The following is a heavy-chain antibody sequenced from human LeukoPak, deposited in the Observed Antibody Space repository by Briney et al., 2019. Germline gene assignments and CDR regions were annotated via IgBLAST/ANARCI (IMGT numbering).Heavy chain of an antibody. CDR1: GFTFSSYA. CDR2: ISYDGSNK. V-gene: IGHV3-30-3*01. Sequence: GRSLRLSCAASGFTFSSYAMHWVRQAPGKGLEWVAVISYDGSNKYYADSVKGRFTISRDNSKNTLYLQMNSLRAEDTAVYYCARIAAAPDYWGQGTLVTVSS. J-gene: IGHJ4*02. D-gene: IGHD6-13*01. CDR3: ARIAAAPDY.